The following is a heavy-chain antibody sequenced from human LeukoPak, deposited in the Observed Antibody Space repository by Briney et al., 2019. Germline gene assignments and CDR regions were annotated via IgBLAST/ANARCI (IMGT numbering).Heavy chain of an antibody. CDR2: INPSGGST. CDR1: GYTFTSYY. CDR3: ARSRDYYDSSGLGQYFDY. Sequence: ASVKVSCKASGYTFTSYYMHWVRQAPGQGLEWMGIINPSGGSTSYAQKFQGRVTMTRDTSTSTGYMELSSLRSEDTAVYYCARSRDYYDSSGLGQYFDYWGQGTLVTVSS. D-gene: IGHD3-22*01. J-gene: IGHJ4*02. V-gene: IGHV1-46*01.